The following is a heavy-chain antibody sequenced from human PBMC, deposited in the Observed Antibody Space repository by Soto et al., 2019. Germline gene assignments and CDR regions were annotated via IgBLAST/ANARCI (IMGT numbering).Heavy chain of an antibody. CDR2: IIPIFGTA. CDR1: GGTFSSYA. D-gene: IGHD3-22*01. Sequence: QVQLVQSGAEVKKPGSSVKVSCKASGGTFSSYAISWVRQAPGQGLEWMGGIIPIFGTANYAQKFQGRVTITXXEXTXXAYMELSSLRSEDTAVYYCARDVTSSGYYNWYFDLWGRGTLVTVSS. J-gene: IGHJ2*01. CDR3: ARDVTSSGYYNWYFDL. V-gene: IGHV1-69*05.